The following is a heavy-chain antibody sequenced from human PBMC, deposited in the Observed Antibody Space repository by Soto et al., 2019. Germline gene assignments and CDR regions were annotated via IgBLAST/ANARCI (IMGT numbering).Heavy chain of an antibody. V-gene: IGHV3-21*01. J-gene: IGHJ3*02. Sequence: GGSLRLSCAASGFTFSSYSMNWVRQAPGKGLEWVSSISSSSSYIYYADSVKGRFTISRDNAKNSLYLQMNSLRAEDTAVYYCARVLGGYCSGGSCYSTGYAFDIWGQGTMVTVSS. CDR3: ARVLGGYCSGGSCYSTGYAFDI. D-gene: IGHD2-15*01. CDR1: GFTFSSYS. CDR2: ISSSSSYI.